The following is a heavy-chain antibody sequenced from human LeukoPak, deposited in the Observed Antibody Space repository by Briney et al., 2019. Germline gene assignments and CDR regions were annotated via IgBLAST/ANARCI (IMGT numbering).Heavy chain of an antibody. CDR2: ISNGGSTI. V-gene: IGHV3-48*03. CDR1: GFSFSSYE. CDR3: ARESLGTVDY. Sequence: GGSLRLSCAASGFSFSSYEMNCVRQAPGKGLEWVSYISNGGSTIYYADSVKGRFTISRDNAKNSLYLQLNSLRAEDTAVYYCARESLGTVDYWGQGTLVTVSS. J-gene: IGHJ4*02. D-gene: IGHD7-27*01.